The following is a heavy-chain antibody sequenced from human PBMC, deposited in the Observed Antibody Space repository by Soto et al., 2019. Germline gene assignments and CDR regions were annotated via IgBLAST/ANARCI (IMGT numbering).Heavy chain of an antibody. CDR1: GFTFSSYA. CDR2: ISSNGGST. J-gene: IGHJ6*03. V-gene: IGHV3-64*01. D-gene: IGHD3-3*01. Sequence: GGSLRLSCAASGFTFSSYAMSWVRQAPGKGLEWVSAISSNGGSTYYANSVKGRFTISRDNSKNTLYLQMGSLRAEDMAVYYCARDHLATQYYDFWSDYYYYYMDVWGKGTTVTVSS. CDR3: ARDHLATQYYDFWSDYYYYYMDV.